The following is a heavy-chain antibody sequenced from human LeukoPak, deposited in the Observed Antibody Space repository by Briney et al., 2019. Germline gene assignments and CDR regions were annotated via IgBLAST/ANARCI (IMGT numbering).Heavy chain of an antibody. J-gene: IGHJ6*02. CDR1: GGSISSSSYY. CDR2: IYYSGST. Sequence: SETLSLTCTVSGGSISSSSYYWGWIRQPPGKGLEWIGSIYYSGSTYYNPSLNSRVTISVDTSKNQFSLKLSSVTAADTAVYYCARIRRDYYGMDVWGQGTTVTVSS. V-gene: IGHV4-39*01. CDR3: ARIRRDYYGMDV.